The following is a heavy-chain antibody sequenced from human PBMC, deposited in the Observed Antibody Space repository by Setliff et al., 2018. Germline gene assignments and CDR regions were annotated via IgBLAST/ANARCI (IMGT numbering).Heavy chain of an antibody. CDR2: INGDGSST. V-gene: IGHV3-74*01. CDR1: GFTFSNYW. Sequence: SCEASGFTFSNYWMHWVRQGPGKPLVWVSRINGDGSSTTYADSVKGRFTISRDNAKNTVYLQMNSLRVEDTAVYYCIRDWGGVGATNGFDIWGQGTMVTVSS. CDR3: IRDWGGVGATNGFDI. D-gene: IGHD1-26*01. J-gene: IGHJ3*02.